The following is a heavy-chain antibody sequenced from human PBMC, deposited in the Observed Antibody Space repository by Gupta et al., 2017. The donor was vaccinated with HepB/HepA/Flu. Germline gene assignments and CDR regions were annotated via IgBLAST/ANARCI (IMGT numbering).Heavy chain of an antibody. D-gene: IGHD3-10*02. CDR1: GFAFYVYW. V-gene: IGHV3-7*01. CDR3: VRDPLPDLFEV. Sequence: LVVSGADLVPPGESLTLTCAASGFAFYVYWMSWVRQAPGTGLEWVATIKADGSETYYSESVKGRFTISRDSARNSLFLQMDSLRTGDTAVYYCVRDPLPDLFEVWGQGTLVTGSS. J-gene: IGHJ4*02. CDR2: IKADGSET.